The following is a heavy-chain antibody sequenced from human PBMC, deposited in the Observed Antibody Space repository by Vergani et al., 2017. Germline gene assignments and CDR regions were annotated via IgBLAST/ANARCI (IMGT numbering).Heavy chain of an antibody. D-gene: IGHD5-12*01. J-gene: IGHJ3*02. CDR2: SSSSSSTI. CDR3: ARVEGYGRTAAFDI. Sequence: EVQLVESGGGLVQPGGSLRLSCAASGFTFSSYSMNWVRQAPGKGLEWVSYSSSSSSTIYYADSVKGRFTISRDNAKNSLYLQMNSLRDEDTAVYYCARVEGYGRTAAFDIWGQGTMVTVSS. CDR1: GFTFSSYS. V-gene: IGHV3-48*02.